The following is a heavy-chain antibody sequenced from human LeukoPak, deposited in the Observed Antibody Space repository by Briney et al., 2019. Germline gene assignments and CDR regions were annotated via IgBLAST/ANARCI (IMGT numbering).Heavy chain of an antibody. CDR2: ISSSGNYV. D-gene: IGHD3-22*01. V-gene: IGHV3-21*01. CDR1: GFTFRSYT. Sequence: GGSLRLSCAAAGFTFRSYTMNWVRQAPGKGLEWVSSISSSGNYVYYADSIKGRFTISRENAKNSLYLQMNSLRAGDTAVYYCARGGYYDSSGYTYYYGMDVWGQGTTVTVSS. J-gene: IGHJ6*02. CDR3: ARGGYYDSSGYTYYYGMDV.